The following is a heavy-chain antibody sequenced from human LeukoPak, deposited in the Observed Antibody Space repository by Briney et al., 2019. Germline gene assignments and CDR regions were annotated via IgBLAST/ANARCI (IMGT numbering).Heavy chain of an antibody. CDR2: ISYDGSNK. CDR3: ARDRKIVLRFLEWLFSAVDY. V-gene: IGHV3-30-3*01. J-gene: IGHJ4*02. Sequence: GRSLRLSCAASGFTFSSYAMHWVRQAPGKGLEWVAVISYDGSNKYYADSVKGRFTISRDNSKNTLYLQMNSLRAEDTAVYYCARDRKIVLRFLEWLFSAVDYWGQGTLVTVSS. CDR1: GFTFSSYA. D-gene: IGHD3-3*01.